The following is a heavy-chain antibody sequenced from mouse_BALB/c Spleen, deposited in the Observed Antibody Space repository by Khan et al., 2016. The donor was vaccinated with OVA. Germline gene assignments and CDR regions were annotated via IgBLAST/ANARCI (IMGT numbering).Heavy chain of an antibody. Sequence: VQLKESGGGLVKPGGSLKLSCAASGFTFSSYAVSWIRQTPEKRLEWVASINSGGSTYYPDSVKGRFTISRDDARNILYLQMSSLRSEDTAMYYCTRLVDYWGQGTSVTVSS. CDR1: GFTFSSYA. CDR3: TRLVDY. V-gene: IGHV5-6-5*01. J-gene: IGHJ4*01. CDR2: INSGGST.